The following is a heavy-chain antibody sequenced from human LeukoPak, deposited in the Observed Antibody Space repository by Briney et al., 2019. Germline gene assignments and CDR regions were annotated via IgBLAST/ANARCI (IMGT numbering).Heavy chain of an antibody. Sequence: GGSLRLSCAASGFTFSSYAMSWVRQAPGKGLEWVSGISGSGDGTYSADSVKGRFTISRDNAKNSLYLQMNSLRAEDTAVYYCARDSYSSGWYEKNYYYYYGMDVWGKGTTVTVSS. D-gene: IGHD6-19*01. J-gene: IGHJ6*04. CDR1: GFTFSSYA. CDR3: ARDSYSSGWYEKNYYYYYGMDV. CDR2: ISGSGDGT. V-gene: IGHV3-23*01.